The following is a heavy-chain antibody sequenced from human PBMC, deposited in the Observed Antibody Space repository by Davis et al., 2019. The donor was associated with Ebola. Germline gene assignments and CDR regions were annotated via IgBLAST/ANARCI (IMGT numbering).Heavy chain of an antibody. CDR1: GGTFSSYA. Sequence: SVKVSCKASGGTFSSYAIGWVRQAPGQGLEWMGGIIPIFGTANYAQKFQGRVTITADESTSTAYMELRSLRSDDTAVYYCARDREMAVAGTGGYWGQGTLVTVSS. V-gene: IGHV1-69*13. J-gene: IGHJ4*02. CDR3: ARDREMAVAGTGGY. D-gene: IGHD6-19*01. CDR2: IIPIFGTA.